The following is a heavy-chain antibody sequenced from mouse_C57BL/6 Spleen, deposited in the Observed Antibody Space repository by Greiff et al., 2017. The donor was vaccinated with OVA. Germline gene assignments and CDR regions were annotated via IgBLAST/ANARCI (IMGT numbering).Heavy chain of an antibody. J-gene: IGHJ3*01. CDR2: ISSGSSTI. V-gene: IGHV5-17*01. CDR1: GFTFSDYG. Sequence: EVMLVESGGGLVKPGGSLKLSCAASGFTFSDYGMHWVRQAPEKGLEWVAYISSGSSTIYYADTVKGRFTISRDNAKNTLFLQMTSLRSEDTAMYYCARPLYGYGFAYWGQGTLVTVSA. CDR3: ARPLYGYGFAY. D-gene: IGHD2-2*01.